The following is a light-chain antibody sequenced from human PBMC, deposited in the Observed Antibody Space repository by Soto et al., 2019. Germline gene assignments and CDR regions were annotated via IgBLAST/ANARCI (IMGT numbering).Light chain of an antibody. CDR3: SSYTSSSTYV. V-gene: IGLV2-14*01. Sequence: QSVLTQPPSASGSPGHSVTISCAGTSSDVGGYNYVSWYQQHPGKAPKLMIYDVSNRPSGVSNRFSGSKSGNTASLTISGLQAEDEADYYCSSYTSSSTYVFGTGTKVTVL. CDR2: DVS. J-gene: IGLJ1*01. CDR1: SSDVGGYNY.